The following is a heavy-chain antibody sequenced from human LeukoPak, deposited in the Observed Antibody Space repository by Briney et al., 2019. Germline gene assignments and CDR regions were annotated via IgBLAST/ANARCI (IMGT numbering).Heavy chain of an antibody. D-gene: IGHD1-1*01. CDR1: GYTFTGYH. CDR2: INPHSGGT. Sequence: ASVKVSCEASGYTFTGYHIHWVRQAPGQGLEWMGRINPHSGGTNYAQKFQGRVTMTRDTSISTGYMELSRLRSDDTAVYYCARGTELITFDYWGQGTLVTVSS. V-gene: IGHV1-2*06. J-gene: IGHJ4*02. CDR3: ARGTELITFDY.